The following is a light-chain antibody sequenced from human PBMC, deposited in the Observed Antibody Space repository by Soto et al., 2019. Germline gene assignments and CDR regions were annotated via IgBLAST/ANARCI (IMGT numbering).Light chain of an antibody. J-gene: IGKJ4*01. V-gene: IGKV1-16*01. Sequence: IQMTQPPSSLSASVGDTVTITCRASEAISNYLVWVQQKPGKAPKSLIFAASTLASGVPSRFRGGGSRTDFALTINNLQPEDFATYYCHQYSAYPLTFGGGTRV. CDR2: AAS. CDR3: HQYSAYPLT. CDR1: EAISNY.